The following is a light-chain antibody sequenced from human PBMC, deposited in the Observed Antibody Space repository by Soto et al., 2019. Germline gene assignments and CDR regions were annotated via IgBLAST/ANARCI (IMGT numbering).Light chain of an antibody. CDR3: QQHKNWPL. V-gene: IGKV3-20*01. CDR1: QSVSSSY. J-gene: IGKJ5*01. CDR2: GAS. Sequence: EIVLTQSPGTQSLSPGESATLSCRASQSVSSSYLAWYQQKPGQAPRLLIYGASSRATGIPDRFSGSGSGTDFTLTINRLEPEDFAVYYCQQHKNWPLFGQGTRLEIK.